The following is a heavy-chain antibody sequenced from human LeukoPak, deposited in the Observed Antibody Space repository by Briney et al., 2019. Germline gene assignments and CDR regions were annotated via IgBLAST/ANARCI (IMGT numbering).Heavy chain of an antibody. V-gene: IGHV5-10-1*01. CDR3: ARHIEGSRWYAL. CDR1: GYSFSSNW. Sequence: GESLKISCKGSGYSFSSNWISWVRQMLGKGLEWMGSADSSDAYTNYCPSIQGHVTISADKSISTAYLQSISLTASDTAMYYCARHIEGSRWYALWGQGTLVTVSS. CDR2: ADSSDAYT. D-gene: IGHD6-13*01. J-gene: IGHJ5*02.